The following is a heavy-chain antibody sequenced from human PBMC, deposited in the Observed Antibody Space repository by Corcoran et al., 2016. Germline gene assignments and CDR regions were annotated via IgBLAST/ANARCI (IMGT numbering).Heavy chain of an antibody. J-gene: IGHJ4*02. D-gene: IGHD3-10*01. CDR2: IDTAGSST. CDR1: GFTFNTYW. Sequence: EVQLVESGGGLVQPGGSLRLSCAASGFTFNTYWMHWVRQAPGKGLVWVSRIDTAGSSTNYADSVRGRFTISRDNAKNTLYLQMNSLRAEDTAVYHCARDGLGYESGFDYWGQGALVSVS. CDR3: ARDGLGYESGFDY. V-gene: IGHV3-74*01.